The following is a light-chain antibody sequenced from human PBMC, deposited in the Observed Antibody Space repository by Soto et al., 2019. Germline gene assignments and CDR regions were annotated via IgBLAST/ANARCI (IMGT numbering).Light chain of an antibody. CDR2: WAS. J-gene: IGKJ2*01. CDR3: LQYYNSPYT. V-gene: IGKV4-1*01. Sequence: DIVMTQSPDSLAASLGGRATITCKSSQSILYNSNNKNYLAWYQRKSGQPPKLLFYWASTRESGVPDRFGGSGSGTDFTLTISSLQAEDVAVYYCLQYYNSPYTFGQGTKLEMK. CDR1: QSILYNSNNKNY.